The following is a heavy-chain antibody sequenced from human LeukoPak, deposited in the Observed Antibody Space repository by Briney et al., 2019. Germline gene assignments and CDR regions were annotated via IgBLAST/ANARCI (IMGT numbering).Heavy chain of an antibody. CDR2: FSASGSP. V-gene: IGHV4-4*07. D-gene: IGHD4-17*01. CDR3: TRDRDGDYGMDV. J-gene: IGHJ6*02. CDR1: GGSVSGHS. Sequence: PSETLSLTRSVSGGSVSGHSWSWIRQPAGKGLEWIGRFSASGSPNYNPSLKSRVTMSEDTSKNQLSLILTSVTAADTAVYYCTRDRDGDYGMDVWGQGTTVTVSS.